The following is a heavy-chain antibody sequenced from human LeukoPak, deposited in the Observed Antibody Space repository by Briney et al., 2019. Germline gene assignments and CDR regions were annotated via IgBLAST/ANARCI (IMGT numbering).Heavy chain of an antibody. V-gene: IGHV4-34*01. CDR3: AREVISAWDRRTACFDY. CDR1: GGSFSGYY. CDR2: INHSGST. Sequence: SETLSLTCAVYGGSFSGYYWSWIRQPPGKGLEWIGEINHSGSTNYNPSLKSRVTISVDTSKNQFSLKLSSVTAADTAVYYCAREVISAWDRRTACFDYWGQGTLVSVSS. J-gene: IGHJ4*02. D-gene: IGHD2/OR15-2a*01.